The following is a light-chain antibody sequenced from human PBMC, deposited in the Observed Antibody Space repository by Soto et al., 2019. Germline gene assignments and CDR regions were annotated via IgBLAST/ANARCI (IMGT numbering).Light chain of an antibody. CDR2: DAS. V-gene: IGKV3-11*01. CDR3: QQRSDWSLT. J-gene: IGKJ4*01. Sequence: EIVLTQSPATLSLSPGERATLSCRASQSIGSFLAWYQQQPGQAPRLLIYDASNRATGIPARFSGSGSGTDFTLTISSLESEDFAVYYCQQRSDWSLTFGGGTKVEIK. CDR1: QSIGSF.